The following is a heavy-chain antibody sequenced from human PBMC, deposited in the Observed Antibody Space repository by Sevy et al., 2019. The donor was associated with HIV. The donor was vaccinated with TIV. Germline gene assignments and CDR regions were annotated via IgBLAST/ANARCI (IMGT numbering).Heavy chain of an antibody. CDR2: IIQDGSVT. D-gene: IGHD1-26*01. CDR3: VRAVGAYGGF. V-gene: IGHV3-7*01. Sequence: GGSLRLSCAASGFSLNTYWMSWVRQAPGKGVEWVDNIIQDGSVTYYVDSVKGRFTISRDNARHFLLRQMNSLRSEGAARYYCVRAVGAYGGFWGQGTLVTVSS. J-gene: IGHJ4*02. CDR1: GFSLNTYW.